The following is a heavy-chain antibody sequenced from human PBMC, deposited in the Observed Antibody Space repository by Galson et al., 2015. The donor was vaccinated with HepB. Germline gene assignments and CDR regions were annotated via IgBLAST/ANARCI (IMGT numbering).Heavy chain of an antibody. Sequence: SLRLSCAASGFTFDDHTMLWVRQVPGKGLEWVSLISWDAVITYYADSVKGRFTISRDNNKNSLYLQMNSLRTEDTAFYYCTKGSQSSGWYASDYWGQGTLVIVSS. V-gene: IGHV3-43*01. CDR2: ISWDAVIT. CDR3: TKGSQSSGWYASDY. D-gene: IGHD6-19*01. J-gene: IGHJ4*02. CDR1: GFTFDDHT.